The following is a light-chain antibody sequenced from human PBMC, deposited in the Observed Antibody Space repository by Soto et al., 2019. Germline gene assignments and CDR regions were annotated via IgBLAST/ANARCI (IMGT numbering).Light chain of an antibody. V-gene: IGKV3-15*01. CDR3: QQYNNWPWT. CDR2: GAS. CDR1: QGVNSN. Sequence: EIVMTQSPATLSVSPGERATLSCRASQGVNSNLAWYQQKPGQAPRLLIYGASTRATGIPARFSGSGSGTEFTLNISSLQSEDFAVYYCQQYNNWPWTFGQGTKVEIK. J-gene: IGKJ1*01.